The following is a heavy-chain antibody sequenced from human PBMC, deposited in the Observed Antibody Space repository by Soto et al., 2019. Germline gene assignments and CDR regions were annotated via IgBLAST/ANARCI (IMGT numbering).Heavy chain of an antibody. J-gene: IGHJ6*02. CDR2: INSDGSST. V-gene: IGHV3-74*01. CDR3: ARGLKGYYGVDV. Sequence: GSLSLSCAVSGFTISSYWMHWVRQPPGKGQVWVSRINSDGSSTSYADSVKGRFTISRDNAKNTLYLQMNSLRAEDSVVYYCARGLKGYYGVDVWGQGTTVTVSS. CDR1: GFTISSYW. D-gene: IGHD3-16*01.